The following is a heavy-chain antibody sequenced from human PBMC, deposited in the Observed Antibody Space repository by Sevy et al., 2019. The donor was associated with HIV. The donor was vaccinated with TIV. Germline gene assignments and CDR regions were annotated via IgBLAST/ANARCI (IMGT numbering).Heavy chain of an antibody. CDR3: AKDGYSSIYYAELDY. CDR2: ISGSGGST. D-gene: IGHD3-22*01. V-gene: IGHV3-23*01. CDR1: GFTFSNYA. J-gene: IGHJ4*02. Sequence: GGSLRLSCAASGFTFSNYAMNWVRQAPGKGLEWVSAISGSGGSTYYAESVKGRFTISRDNSRSLLYLQMKSLRAEDTAVYYCAKDGYSSIYYAELDYWGQGTLVTVSS.